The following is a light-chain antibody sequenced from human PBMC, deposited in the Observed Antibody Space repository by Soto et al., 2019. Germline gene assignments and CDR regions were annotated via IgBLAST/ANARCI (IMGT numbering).Light chain of an antibody. V-gene: IGKV3-11*01. CDR1: RSVSRY. CDR3: HQRSNSPFT. J-gene: IGKJ3*01. CDR2: DAS. Sequence: EIVLTQSPATLSLSPGERATLSCRASRSVSRYLSWYQQKPGQAPRLLVSDASSRATGIPARFSGSGSGTDFPLTISSLEPEKFAVNHCHQRSNSPFTFGPGTNVDIK.